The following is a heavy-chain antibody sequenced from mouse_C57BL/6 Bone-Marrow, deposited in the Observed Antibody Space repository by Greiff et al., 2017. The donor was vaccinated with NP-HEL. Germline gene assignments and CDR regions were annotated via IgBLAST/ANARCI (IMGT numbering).Heavy chain of an antibody. CDR3: ARCPYYSNYEEFAY. CDR1: GYTFTSYT. V-gene: IGHV1-4*01. J-gene: IGHJ3*01. CDR2: INPSSGYT. Sequence: QVHVKQSGAELARPGASVKMSCKASGYTFTSYTMHWVKQRPGQGLEWIGYINPSSGYTKYNQKFKDKATLTADKSSSTAYMQLSSLTSEDSAVYYCARCPYYSNYEEFAYWGQGTLVTVSA. D-gene: IGHD2-5*01.